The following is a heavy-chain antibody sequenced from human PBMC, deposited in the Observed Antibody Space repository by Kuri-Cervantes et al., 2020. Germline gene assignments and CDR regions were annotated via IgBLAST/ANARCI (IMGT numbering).Heavy chain of an antibody. CDR2: ISWDGGST. CDR1: GFTFDDYA. V-gene: IGHV3-43D*04. J-gene: IGHJ3*01. Sequence: GESLKISCAASGFTFDDYAMHWVRQAPGKGLEWVSLISWDGGSTYYADSVKGRFTISRGNSKNSLYLQMNSLRAEDTAVYYCARQGDDYNYGAFDVWGQGTMVIVSS. D-gene: IGHD5-24*01. CDR3: ARQGDDYNYGAFDV.